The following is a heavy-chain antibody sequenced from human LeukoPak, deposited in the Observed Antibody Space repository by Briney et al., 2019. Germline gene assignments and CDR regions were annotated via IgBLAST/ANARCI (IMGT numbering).Heavy chain of an antibody. V-gene: IGHV4-4*02. CDR1: GGSISSSNW. CDR3: ANNYYDFWSGYLRPFDAFDI. J-gene: IGHJ3*02. Sequence: SETLSLTCAVSGGSISSSNWWSWVRQPPGKGLEWIGEINHSGSTNYNPSLKSRVTISVDTSKSQFSLKLSSVTAADTAVYYCANNYYDFWSGYLRPFDAFDIWGQGTMVTVSS. D-gene: IGHD3-3*01. CDR2: INHSGST.